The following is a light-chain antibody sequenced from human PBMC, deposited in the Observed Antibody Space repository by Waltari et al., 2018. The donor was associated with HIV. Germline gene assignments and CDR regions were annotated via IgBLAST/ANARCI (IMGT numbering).Light chain of an antibody. Sequence: QSALTQPPPASGSPGQSVTISCPGTSSDVGDYQYVSWFQQHPGQAPKLMIYDVTKRPSGVPDRFSGSKSGNMASLTVSGLQAEDEADYYCASHAGSKDVFGGGTRLTVL. CDR2: DVT. J-gene: IGLJ2*01. CDR1: SSDVGDYQY. V-gene: IGLV2-8*01. CDR3: ASHAGSKDV.